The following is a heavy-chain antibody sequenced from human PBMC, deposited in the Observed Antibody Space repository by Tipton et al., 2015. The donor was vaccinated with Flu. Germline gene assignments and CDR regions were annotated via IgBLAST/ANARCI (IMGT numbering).Heavy chain of an antibody. J-gene: IGHJ3*02. Sequence: TLSLTCTVSGVSISSYYWSWIRQPPGKGLEWIGYIYYSGNSNYNPSLKSRVTISVDTSKNQLSLKLSSVTAADTAVYYCARDFTSAFDIWGQGTMVTVSS. CDR2: IYYSGNS. V-gene: IGHV4-59*01. CDR1: GVSISSYY. CDR3: ARDFTSAFDI. D-gene: IGHD2/OR15-2a*01.